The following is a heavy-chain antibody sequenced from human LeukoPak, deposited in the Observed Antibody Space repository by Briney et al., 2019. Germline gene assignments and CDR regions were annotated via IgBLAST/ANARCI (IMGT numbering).Heavy chain of an antibody. J-gene: IGHJ6*03. D-gene: IGHD6-6*01. Sequence: SETLSLTCTVSGYSISSGYYWGWIRQPPGKGLEWIGIIYHSGRTDYNPSLKSRVTISEDTSKNQFSLKLSSVTAADTAVYFCARDWGVEGRPGHMDVWGKGTTVTVSS. V-gene: IGHV4-38-2*02. CDR2: IYHSGRT. CDR1: GYSISSGYY. CDR3: ARDWGVEGRPGHMDV.